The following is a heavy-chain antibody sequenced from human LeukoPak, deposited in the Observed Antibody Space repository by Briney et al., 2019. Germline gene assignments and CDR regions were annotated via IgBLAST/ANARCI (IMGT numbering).Heavy chain of an antibody. V-gene: IGHV1-46*01. D-gene: IGHD3-16*01. CDR3: ARDLRDQKSRWFDP. CDR2: INPSGGST. Sequence: ASVKVSCKASGYTFTSYGISWVRQAPGQGLEWMGIINPSGGSTSYAQKFQGRVTMTRDTSTSTVYMELSSLRSEDTAVYYCARDLRDQKSRWFDPWGQGTLVTVSS. J-gene: IGHJ5*02. CDR1: GYTFTSYG.